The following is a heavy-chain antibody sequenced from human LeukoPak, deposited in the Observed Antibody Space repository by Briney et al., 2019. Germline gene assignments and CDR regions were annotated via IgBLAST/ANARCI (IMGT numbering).Heavy chain of an antibody. J-gene: IGHJ1*01. V-gene: IGHV1-46*01. CDR2: INPSGGST. Sequence: ASVKVSCKASGYTFTSYYMHWVRQAPGQGLEWMGIINPSGGSTSYAQKFQGRVTMTRDTSTSTVYMELSSLRSEDTAVYYCARDRGYCSSTSCYTGGYFQHWGQGTLVTVSS. CDR1: GYTFTSYY. CDR3: ARDRGYCSSTSCYTGGYFQH. D-gene: IGHD2-2*02.